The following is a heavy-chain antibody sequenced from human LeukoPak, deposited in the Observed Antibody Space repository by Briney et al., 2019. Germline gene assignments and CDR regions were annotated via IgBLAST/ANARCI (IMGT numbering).Heavy chain of an antibody. D-gene: IGHD6-6*01. CDR3: ARRGRIAARRNAFDI. V-gene: IGHV4-34*01. Sequence: KPSETLSLTCAVYGGSFSGYYWSWIRQPPGKGLEWIGEINHSGSTNYNPSLKSRVTISVDTSKNQFPLKLSSVTAADTAVYYCARRGRIAARRNAFDIWGQGTMVAVSS. CDR1: GGSFSGYY. CDR2: INHSGST. J-gene: IGHJ3*02.